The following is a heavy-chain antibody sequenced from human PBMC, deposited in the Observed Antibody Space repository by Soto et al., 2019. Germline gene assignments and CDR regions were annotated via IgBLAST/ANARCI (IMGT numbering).Heavy chain of an antibody. V-gene: IGHV1-18*01. J-gene: IGHJ6*02. CDR2: ISGYNGNT. D-gene: IGHD3-3*01. CDR1: GYTFTSYG. Sequence: ASVKVSCKASGYTFTSYGISWVRQAPGQGLEWMGWISGYNGNTNYAQKLQGRVTMTTDTSTSTAYMELRSLRSDDTAVYYCARSIFRFYYYGMDVSGQGTTVTVSS. CDR3: ARSIFRFYYYGMDV.